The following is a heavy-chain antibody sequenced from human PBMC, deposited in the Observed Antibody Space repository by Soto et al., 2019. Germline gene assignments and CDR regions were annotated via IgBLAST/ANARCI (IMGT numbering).Heavy chain of an antibody. CDR2: VNTITGDK. CDR1: GYTFTTYY. V-gene: IGHV1-46*01. Sequence: QVQLVQSGAEVKEPGASVRVSCKASGYTFTTYYVHWVRQAPGHGLEWMGIVNTITGDKRYSQKFQGRITMKRDTSTSTGYMELSSLRSEDTAIYYCPRGGKVWDWLPVDYWCQGTLVTVSS. D-gene: IGHD3-9*01. J-gene: IGHJ4*02. CDR3: PRGGKVWDWLPVDY.